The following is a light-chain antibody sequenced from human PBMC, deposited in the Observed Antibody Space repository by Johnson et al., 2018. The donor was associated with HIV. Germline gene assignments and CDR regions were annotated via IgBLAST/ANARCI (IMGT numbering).Light chain of an antibody. V-gene: IGLV1-51*01. CDR3: GTWDSSLSAGGYV. J-gene: IGLJ1*01. CDR1: SSNIGNNY. CDR2: DNN. Sequence: QSVLSQPHSVSAAPGQKVTISCSGSSSNIGNNYVSWYQQLPGTAPKLLIYDNNKRPSGIPDRFSGTKSGTSATLGITGLQTGDEADYYCGTWDSSLSAGGYVFGTGTKVTVL.